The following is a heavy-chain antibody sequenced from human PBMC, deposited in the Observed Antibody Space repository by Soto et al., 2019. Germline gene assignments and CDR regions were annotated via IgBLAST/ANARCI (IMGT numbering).Heavy chain of an antibody. CDR2: IKQDGSEK. J-gene: IGHJ6*02. V-gene: IGHV3-7*03. CDR3: ARDSSGWQQYYYYGMDV. Sequence: PGGSLRLSCAASGFTFSSYWMSWVRQAPGKGLEWVANIKQDGSEKYYVDSVKGRFTISRDNAKNSLYLQMNSLRAEDTAVYYCARDSSGWQQYYYYGMDVWGQGTTVTVSS. D-gene: IGHD6-19*01. CDR1: GFTFSSYW.